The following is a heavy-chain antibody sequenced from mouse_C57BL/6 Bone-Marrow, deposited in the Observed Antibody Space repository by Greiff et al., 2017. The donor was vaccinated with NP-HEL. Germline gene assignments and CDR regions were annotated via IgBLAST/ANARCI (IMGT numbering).Heavy chain of an antibody. J-gene: IGHJ4*01. V-gene: IGHV1-55*01. CDR3: ARITTVVAVYYAMDY. D-gene: IGHD1-1*01. Sequence: VQLQQPGAELVKPGASVKMSCKASGYTFTSYWITWVKQRPGQGLEWIGDIYPGSGSTNYNEKFKSKATLTVDTSSSTAYMQLSSLTSEDSAVYYCARITTVVAVYYAMDYWGQGTSVTVSS. CDR2: IYPGSGST. CDR1: GYTFTSYW.